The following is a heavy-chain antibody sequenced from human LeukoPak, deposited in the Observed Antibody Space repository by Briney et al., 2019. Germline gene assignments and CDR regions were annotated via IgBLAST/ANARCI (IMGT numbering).Heavy chain of an antibody. CDR3: ARDRPYYYDSSGFPYYFDY. CDR1: GFTFSSYE. D-gene: IGHD3-22*01. V-gene: IGHV3-48*03. CDR2: ISSRGSTI. Sequence: PGGSLRLSCAASGFTFSSYEMNWVRQAPGKGLEWVSYISSRGSTIYYADSVKGRFTISRDNAKNSLYLQMNSLRAEDTAVYYCARDRPYYYDSSGFPYYFDYWGQGTLVTVSS. J-gene: IGHJ4*02.